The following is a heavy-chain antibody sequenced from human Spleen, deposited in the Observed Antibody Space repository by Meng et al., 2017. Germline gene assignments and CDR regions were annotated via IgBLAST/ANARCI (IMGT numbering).Heavy chain of an antibody. D-gene: IGHD4-17*01. CDR2: ISGSGGNT. CDR3: AKQAVHFYYSDMAV. CDR1: GFTFDNYA. V-gene: IGHV3-23*01. J-gene: IGHJ6*02. Sequence: GESLKISCAASGFTFDNYAMSWVRQAPGKGLEWVSSISGSGGNTYYAGSVKGRFTISRDNSKNTLYLHLNSLRAEDSAVYYCAKQAVHFYYSDMAVWGPGTTVTVSS.